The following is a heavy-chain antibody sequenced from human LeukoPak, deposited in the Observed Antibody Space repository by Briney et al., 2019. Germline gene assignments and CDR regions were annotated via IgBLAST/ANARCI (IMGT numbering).Heavy chain of an antibody. J-gene: IGHJ4*02. CDR1: GFTFSNYN. CDR3: ARDHGSDFDY. Sequence: PGGSLRLSCAASGFTFSNYNMNWVRQAPGKGLEWVSSLSSSSSYIYYADSVKGRFTISRDNAKNSLFLQMDSLRAEDTAVYYCARDHGSDFDYWGQGTLVTVSS. V-gene: IGHV3-21*06. CDR2: LSSSSSYI.